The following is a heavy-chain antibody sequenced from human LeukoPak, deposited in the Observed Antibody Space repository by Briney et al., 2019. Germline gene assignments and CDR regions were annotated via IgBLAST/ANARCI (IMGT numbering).Heavy chain of an antibody. D-gene: IGHD3-16*02. CDR1: GGSFSGYY. V-gene: IGHV4-34*01. CDR3: ARVHGGLGELSPQGWFDP. Sequence: NPSETLSLTCAVYGGSFSGYYWSWIRQPPGKGLEWIGEINHSGSTNYNPSLKSRVTISVDTSKNQFSLKLSSVTAADTAVYYCARVHGGLGELSPQGWFDPWGQGTLVTVSS. CDR2: INHSGST. J-gene: IGHJ5*02.